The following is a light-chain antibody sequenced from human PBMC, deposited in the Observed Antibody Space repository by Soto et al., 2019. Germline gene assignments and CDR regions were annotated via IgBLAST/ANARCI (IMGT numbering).Light chain of an antibody. CDR3: QQYNNWPDMYT. J-gene: IGKJ2*01. V-gene: IGKV3-15*01. CDR2: GAS. CDR1: QSLRSS. Sequence: EIVMTQSPATLSVSPGERATLSCRASQSLRSSIAWYQQKPGQAPRLLIYGASTRATGVPARSSGSGSGTEFTITISSLQSEDFAVYSWQQYNNWPDMYTFGQGTKLESK.